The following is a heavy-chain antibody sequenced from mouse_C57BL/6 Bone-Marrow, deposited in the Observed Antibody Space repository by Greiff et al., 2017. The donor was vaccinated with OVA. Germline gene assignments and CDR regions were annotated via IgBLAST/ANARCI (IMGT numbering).Heavy chain of an antibody. J-gene: IGHJ2*01. V-gene: IGHV6-3*01. Sequence: EVQGVESGGGLVQPGGSMKLSCVASGFTFSNYWMNWVRQSPEKGLEWVAQIRLKSDNYATHYAESVKGRFTISRDDSKSSVYLQMNNLRAEDTGIYYCTVLYYFDYWGQGTTLTVSS. CDR3: TVLYYFDY. CDR2: IRLKSDNYAT. CDR1: GFTFSNYW.